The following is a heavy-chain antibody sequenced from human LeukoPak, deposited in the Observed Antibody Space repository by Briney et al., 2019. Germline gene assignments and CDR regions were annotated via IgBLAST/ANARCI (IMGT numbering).Heavy chain of an antibody. CDR2: ISAYNGNT. Sequence: ASVKVSCKASGYTFTSYGISWVRQAPGQGLEWMGWISAYNGNTNYAQKLQGRVTMTTDTSTSTAYMELRSLRSDDTAVYYCARGQIETYYDFWSGYYTASNFDYWGQGTLVTVSS. CDR1: GYTFTSYG. D-gene: IGHD3-3*01. J-gene: IGHJ4*02. CDR3: ARGQIETYYDFWSGYYTASNFDY. V-gene: IGHV1-18*01.